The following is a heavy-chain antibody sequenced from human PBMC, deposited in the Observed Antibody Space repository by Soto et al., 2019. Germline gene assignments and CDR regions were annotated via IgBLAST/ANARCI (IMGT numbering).Heavy chain of an antibody. J-gene: IGHJ3*02. CDR1: GYTFTSYG. V-gene: IGHV1-18*01. CDR3: ARDSRPPYGYGSSIVGLDI. Sequence: GXSVKVSFKASGYTFTSYGISLVRQSPGQGLEWMGWISAYNGNTNYAQKLQGRVTMTRDTSASTTYMELSSLRFEDTAVYYCARDSRPPYGYGSSIVGLDIWGQGTMVTVS. D-gene: IGHD5-18*01. CDR2: ISAYNGNT.